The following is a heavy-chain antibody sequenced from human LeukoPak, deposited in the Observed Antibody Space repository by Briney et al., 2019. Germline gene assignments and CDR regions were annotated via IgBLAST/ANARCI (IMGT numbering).Heavy chain of an antibody. V-gene: IGHV3-23*01. J-gene: IGHJ4*02. CDR2: ISGSGGST. D-gene: IGHD3-3*01. Sequence: QSGGSLRLSCAASGFTFSSYAMSWVRQAPGKGLEWVSAISGSGGSTYYADSVKGRFTISRDNSKNTLYLQMNGLRAEDTAVYYCAKCGGNYDFWSGYYPDFWGQGTLVTVSS. CDR1: GFTFSSYA. CDR3: AKCGGNYDFWSGYYPDF.